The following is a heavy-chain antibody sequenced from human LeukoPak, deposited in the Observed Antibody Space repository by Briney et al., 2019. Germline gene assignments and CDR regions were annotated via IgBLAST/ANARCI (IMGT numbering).Heavy chain of an antibody. CDR1: GFTFSSYG. CDR3: ARDRRVANKVTTFWSQAFGTSYWFDP. D-gene: IGHD5-12*01. J-gene: IGHJ5*02. Sequence: GGSLRLSCAASGFTFSSYGMHWVRQAPGKGLEWVAFIRYDGSNKYYADSVKGRFTISRDNSKNTLYLQMNSLRSDDTAVYYCARDRRVANKVTTFWSQAFGTSYWFDPWGQGTLVTVSS. V-gene: IGHV3-30*02. CDR2: IRYDGSNK.